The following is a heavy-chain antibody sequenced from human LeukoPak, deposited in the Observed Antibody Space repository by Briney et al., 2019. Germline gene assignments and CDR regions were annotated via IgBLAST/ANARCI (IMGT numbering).Heavy chain of an antibody. CDR2: IYYSGST. Sequence: TSETLSLTCTVSGGSISSYYWSWIRQPPGKGLEWIGYIYYSGSTNYNPSLKSRVTISVDTSKNRFSLKLSSVTAADTAVYYCARSGVVVAATPFDYWGQGTLVTVSS. J-gene: IGHJ4*02. D-gene: IGHD2-15*01. CDR3: ARSGVVVAATPFDY. V-gene: IGHV4-59*08. CDR1: GGSISSYY.